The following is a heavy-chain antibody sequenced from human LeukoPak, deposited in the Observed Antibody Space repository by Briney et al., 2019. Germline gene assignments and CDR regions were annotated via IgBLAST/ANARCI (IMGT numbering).Heavy chain of an antibody. CDR3: ASYFWSGYYYDY. J-gene: IGHJ4*02. Sequence: SVKVSCKXSGGTFSSYTISWVRQAPGQGLEWMGRIIPILGIANYAQKFQGRVTITADKSTSTAYMELSSLRSEDTAVYYCASYFWSGYYYDYWGQGTLVTVSS. D-gene: IGHD3-3*01. CDR1: GGTFSSYT. V-gene: IGHV1-69*02. CDR2: IIPILGIA.